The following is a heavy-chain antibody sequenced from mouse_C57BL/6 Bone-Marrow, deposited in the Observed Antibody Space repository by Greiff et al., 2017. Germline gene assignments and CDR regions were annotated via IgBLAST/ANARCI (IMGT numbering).Heavy chain of an antibody. V-gene: IGHV7-3*01. CDR3: ARSHYDYDAMEY. Sequence: EVKLQESGGGLVQPGGSLSLSCAASGFTFTDYYMSWVRQPPGKALEWLGFIRNKANGYTTEYSASVKGRFTISRDNSQSILYLQMNALRAEDSATYYCARSHYDYDAMEYWGQGTTLTVSS. D-gene: IGHD2-4*01. CDR2: IRNKANGYTT. J-gene: IGHJ2*01. CDR1: GFTFTDYY.